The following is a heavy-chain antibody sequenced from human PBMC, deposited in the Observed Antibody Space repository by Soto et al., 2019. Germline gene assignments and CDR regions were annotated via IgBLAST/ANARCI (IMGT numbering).Heavy chain of an antibody. J-gene: IGHJ6*02. V-gene: IGHV5-51*01. CDR1: GYSFTSYW. D-gene: IGHD6-13*01. Sequence: PGESLKISCKGSGYSFTSYWIGWVRQMPGKGLEWMGIIYPGDSDTRYSPSFQGQVTISADKSISTAYLQWSSLKASDTAMYYCARPGMGIAAHYGMDVWGQGTTVTVSS. CDR3: ARPGMGIAAHYGMDV. CDR2: IYPGDSDT.